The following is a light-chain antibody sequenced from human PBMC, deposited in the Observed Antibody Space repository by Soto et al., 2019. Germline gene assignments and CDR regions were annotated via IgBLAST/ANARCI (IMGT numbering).Light chain of an antibody. V-gene: IGKV1-5*03. J-gene: IGKJ1*01. CDR3: QQYNTYSWT. Sequence: DVQMTQSPSTLSASVGDRVTITCRASQSISTWLAWYQQKPGKAPKLLLYKASGVESGVPSRFSGSGSGTEFTLSISSLQPDDFATYYCQQYNTYSWTFGQGPKVEIK. CDR2: KAS. CDR1: QSISTW.